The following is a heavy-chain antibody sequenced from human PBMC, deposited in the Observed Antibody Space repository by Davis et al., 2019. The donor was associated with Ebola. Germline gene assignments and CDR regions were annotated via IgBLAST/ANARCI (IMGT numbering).Heavy chain of an antibody. CDR1: GFTFSSYT. D-gene: IGHD3-22*01. CDR3: ASAKVVTRGGMDD. CDR2: INSGSSTI. Sequence: GESLKISCAASGFTFSSYTMHWVRQAPGMGLEWVSYINSGSSTIYYADSVEGRFTISRDNGKNSLYLQMISLRDEDTAVYYCASAKVVTRGGMDDWGQGTTVTVSS. J-gene: IGHJ6*02. V-gene: IGHV3-48*02.